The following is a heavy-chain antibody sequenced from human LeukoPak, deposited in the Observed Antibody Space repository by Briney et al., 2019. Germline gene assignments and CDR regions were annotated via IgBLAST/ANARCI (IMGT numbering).Heavy chain of an antibody. V-gene: IGHV4-34*01. CDR3: ARAPVSTAYLHYYSMDV. CDR2: INHSGST. J-gene: IGHJ6*03. D-gene: IGHD3-16*01. CDR1: GGSFSGYY. Sequence: SETLSLTCAVYGGSFSGYYWSWIRQPPGKGLEWIGEINHSGSTNYNPSLKSRVTISVDTSKDLFSLKLTSVTAADTAVYYCARAPVSTAYLHYYSMDVWGKGTMVTVSS.